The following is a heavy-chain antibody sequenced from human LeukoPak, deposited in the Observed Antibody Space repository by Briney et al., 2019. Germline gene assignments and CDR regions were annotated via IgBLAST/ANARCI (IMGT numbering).Heavy chain of an antibody. CDR2: TGTSGDT. Sequence: GGSLRLSCAASGFTFSTYGMHWVRQATGRGLAWVSSTGTSGDTYYLGSVKGRFTISRENAKSSLYLQMNSLRAGDTAVYYCARGLPGGLDPWGQGTLVTVSS. D-gene: IGHD4-11*01. CDR3: ARGLPGGLDP. CDR1: GFTFSTYG. J-gene: IGHJ5*02. V-gene: IGHV3-13*04.